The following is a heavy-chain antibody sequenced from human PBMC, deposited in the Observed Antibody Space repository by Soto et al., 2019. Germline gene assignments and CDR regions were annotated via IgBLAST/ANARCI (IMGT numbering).Heavy chain of an antibody. CDR3: ARGQYCSGGSCYPHWFDP. V-gene: IGHV4-34*01. J-gene: IGHJ5*02. Sequence: SETLSLTCAVYGGSFSGYYWSWIRQPPGKGLEWIGEINHSGSTNYNPSLKSRVAISVDTSKNQFSLKLSSVTAADTAVYYCARGQYCSGGSCYPHWFDPWGQGTLVTVSS. CDR1: GGSFSGYY. CDR2: INHSGST. D-gene: IGHD2-15*01.